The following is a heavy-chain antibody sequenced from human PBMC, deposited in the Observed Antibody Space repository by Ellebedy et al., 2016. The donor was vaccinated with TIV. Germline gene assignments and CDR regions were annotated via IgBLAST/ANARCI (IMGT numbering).Heavy chain of an antibody. CDR3: VRVHAVNDAFHNDAFDV. CDR1: GFTFSNYA. J-gene: IGHJ3*01. CDR2: ITSSGDST. D-gene: IGHD2-8*01. Sequence: PGGSLRLSCAASGFTFSNYAMNWVRQAPGKGLEWVSGITSSGDSTYYADSVKGRFTISRDNSKNTLFLQVNSLRAEDTAVYYCVRVHAVNDAFHNDAFDVWGQGTMVTVSS. V-gene: IGHV3-23*01.